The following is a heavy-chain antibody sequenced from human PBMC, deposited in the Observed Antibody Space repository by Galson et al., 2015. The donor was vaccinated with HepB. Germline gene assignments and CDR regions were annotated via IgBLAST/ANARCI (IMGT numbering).Heavy chain of an antibody. CDR1: GGSISSGGYY. CDR3: ARDRKPLYSSSSFWFDP. D-gene: IGHD6-6*01. CDR2: IYYNGST. Sequence: TLSLTCTVSGGSISSGGYYWGWIRQHPGKGLEWIGYIYYNGSTYYNPSLKSRVTISVETSKNKFSLKLSSVTAADTAVYYCARDRKPLYSSSSFWFDPWGQGTLVTVSS. J-gene: IGHJ5*02. V-gene: IGHV4-31*03.